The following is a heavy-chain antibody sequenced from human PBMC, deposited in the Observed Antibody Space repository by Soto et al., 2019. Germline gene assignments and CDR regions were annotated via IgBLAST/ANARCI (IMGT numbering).Heavy chain of an antibody. D-gene: IGHD4-17*01. Sequence: QVPLVESGGGVVEPGRSLRLSCAASGFTFSIYGMHWVRQAPGKGLEWVAVISYDGSDKYYGDSVKGRFTISRDNSKNTLYLQMNSLRTEDTAIYYCANDDYGDQGGFDYWGQGTLVSVSS. CDR2: ISYDGSDK. CDR3: ANDDYGDQGGFDY. CDR1: GFTFSIYG. J-gene: IGHJ4*02. V-gene: IGHV3-30*18.